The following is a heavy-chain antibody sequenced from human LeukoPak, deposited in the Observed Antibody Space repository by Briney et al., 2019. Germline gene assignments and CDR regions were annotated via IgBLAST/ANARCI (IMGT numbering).Heavy chain of an antibody. Sequence: SETLSLTCAVYDGSFSGYYWSRIRQPPGKGLEWIGEINHSGSTNYNPSLKSRVTISVDTSKNQFSLKLSSVTAADTAVYYCARDRPLRRIHSSSWYSIAIDYWGQGTLVTVSS. CDR2: INHSGST. V-gene: IGHV4-34*01. D-gene: IGHD6-13*01. CDR3: ARDRPLRRIHSSSWYSIAIDY. J-gene: IGHJ4*02. CDR1: DGSFSGYY.